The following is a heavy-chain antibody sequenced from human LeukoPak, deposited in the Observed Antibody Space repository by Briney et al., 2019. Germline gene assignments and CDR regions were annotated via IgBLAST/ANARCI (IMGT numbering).Heavy chain of an antibody. V-gene: IGHV5-51*01. D-gene: IGHD3-10*01. CDR2: IYPGDSDT. CDR3: ARRVRGSGSYYNSGAFDI. CDR1: GYSFTSYW. J-gene: IGHJ3*02. Sequence: GESLKISCKGSGYSFTSYWIGWVRQMPGKGLEWMGIIYPGDSDTRYSPSFQGQVTISADKSISTAYLQWSSLKASDTAMYYCARRVRGSGSYYNSGAFDIWGQGTTVTVSS.